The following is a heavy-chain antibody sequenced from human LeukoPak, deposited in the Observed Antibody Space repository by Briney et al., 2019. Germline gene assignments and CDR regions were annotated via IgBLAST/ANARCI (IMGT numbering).Heavy chain of an antibody. V-gene: IGHV3-23*01. CDR2: IRATGGSA. CDR1: GFTFSSCA. Sequence: PGGSLRLSCAASGFTFSSCAMSWVRQAPGKGLEWVSTIRATGGSAYYADSVKGRFTISRDDSKHTLYLQMNSLRAEDTAVYYCAKNILPLIAMVRGVLYAAFYNWGQGTMVTVSS. J-gene: IGHJ3*02. D-gene: IGHD3-10*01. CDR3: AKNILPLIAMVRGVLYAAFYN.